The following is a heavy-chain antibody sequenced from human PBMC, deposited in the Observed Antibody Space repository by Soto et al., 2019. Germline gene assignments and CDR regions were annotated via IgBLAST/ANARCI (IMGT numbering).Heavy chain of an antibody. J-gene: IGHJ6*02. Sequence: WETLSLTCTVSGGSISSYYWSWIRQPPGKGLEWIGYIYYSGSTNYNPSLKSRVTISVGTSKNQFSLKLSSVTAADTAVYYCARSERYYDFWSGYYTYYYGMDVWGQGTTVTVSS. CDR3: ARSERYYDFWSGYYTYYYGMDV. CDR1: GGSISSYY. D-gene: IGHD3-3*01. CDR2: IYYSGST. V-gene: IGHV4-59*01.